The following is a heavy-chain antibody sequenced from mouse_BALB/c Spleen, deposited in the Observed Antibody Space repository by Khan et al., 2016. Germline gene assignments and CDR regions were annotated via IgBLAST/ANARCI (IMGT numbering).Heavy chain of an antibody. V-gene: IGHV2-4-1*01. CDR2: IWRGGST. CDR1: GFSLTSYG. Sequence: QMQLEESGPGLVQPSQSLSITCTVSGFSLTSYGVHWVRQSPGKGLEWLGVIWRGGSTDYNAAFISRLSISKVNSKRQVFFKMNSLQADVTSIYYCARNSETGFAYWGQGTLVTVSA. J-gene: IGHJ3*01. CDR3: ARNSETGFAY.